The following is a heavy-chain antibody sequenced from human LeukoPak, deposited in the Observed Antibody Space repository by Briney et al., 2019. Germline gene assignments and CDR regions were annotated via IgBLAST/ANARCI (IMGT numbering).Heavy chain of an antibody. CDR2: ISGSGGTP. Sequence: GGSLRLSCAASGFTFSSYAMSWVRQAPGKGLDWVSIISGSGGTPYYTDSVKGRFTISRDNSKNTLYLQMNSLRAEDTAVYYCAKTRGISISGVVPLCDYWGQGTLVTVSS. D-gene: IGHD3-3*01. CDR3: AKTRGISISGVVPLCDY. J-gene: IGHJ4*02. V-gene: IGHV3-23*01. CDR1: GFTFSSYA.